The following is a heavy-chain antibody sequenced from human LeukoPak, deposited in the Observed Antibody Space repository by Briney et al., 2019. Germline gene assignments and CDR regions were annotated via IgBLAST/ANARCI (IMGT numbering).Heavy chain of an antibody. J-gene: IGHJ4*02. CDR1: GFTFGDYS. D-gene: IGHD3-10*01. Sequence: GGSLRLSCTASGFTFGDYSMSWVRQAPGKGLEWVGFIRSKTFGGTTEYAASVKGRFTISRDDSKSIAYLQINSLKTEDTAVYYCTGSFGQLTFFDYWGQGTLVTVSS. CDR3: TGSFGQLTFFDY. CDR2: IRSKTFGGTT. V-gene: IGHV3-49*04.